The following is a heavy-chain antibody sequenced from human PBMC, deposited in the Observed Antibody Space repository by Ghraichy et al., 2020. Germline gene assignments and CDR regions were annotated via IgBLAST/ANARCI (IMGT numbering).Heavy chain of an antibody. J-gene: IGHJ5*02. Sequence: GESLNISCKGSGYSFTNYWLGWVRQMPGRGLEWMGVIYPGDSDTRYSPSFQGQVTISADKSISTAYLQWSSLKASDTAIYYCARQIGRGTAKGFDPWDQGTLVTVSS. CDR1: GYSFTNYW. CDR2: IYPGDSDT. CDR3: ARQIGRGTAKGFDP. V-gene: IGHV5-51*01. D-gene: IGHD1-1*01.